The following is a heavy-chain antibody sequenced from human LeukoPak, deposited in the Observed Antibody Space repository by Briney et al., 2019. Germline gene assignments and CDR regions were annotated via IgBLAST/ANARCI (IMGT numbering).Heavy chain of an antibody. J-gene: IGHJ4*02. Sequence: ASVKVSCKASGYTFTYYDVIWVRQAAGQGLEWVGWMNPISGETGYAQNFQGRLTMTRDSSITTAYMELSSLRYADTAVYFCTRAIRHQLLSDYWGQGTQVTVSS. CDR1: GYTFTYYD. D-gene: IGHD2-2*01. CDR2: MNPISGET. V-gene: IGHV1-8*01. CDR3: TRAIRHQLLSDY.